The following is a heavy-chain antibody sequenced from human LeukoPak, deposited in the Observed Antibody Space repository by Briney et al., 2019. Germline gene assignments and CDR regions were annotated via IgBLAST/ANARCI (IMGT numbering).Heavy chain of an antibody. J-gene: IGHJ4*02. CDR1: GFTFSSYS. CDR2: ISTSSSYI. V-gene: IGHV3-21*01. Sequence: GGSLRLSCAASGFTFSSYSMNWVRQAPGKGLEWVSSISTSSSYIYYADSVKGRFTIFRDNAKNSLYLQLNNLRAEDTAVYYCAREKDYSDSGGYYRPFDFWGQGTLVTVSS. D-gene: IGHD3-22*01. CDR3: AREKDYSDSGGYYRPFDF.